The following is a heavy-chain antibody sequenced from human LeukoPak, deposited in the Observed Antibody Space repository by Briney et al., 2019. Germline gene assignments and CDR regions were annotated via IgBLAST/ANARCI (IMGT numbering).Heavy chain of an antibody. CDR3: ARGPQRYYGSGQDFDY. CDR2: ISSSGSTI. Sequence: GGSLRLSCAASGFTFSSYSMDWVRQAPGKGLEWVSYISSSGSTIYYADSVKGRFTISRDNAKNSLYLQMNSLRDEDTAVYYCARGPQRYYGSGQDFDYWGQGTLVSVSS. V-gene: IGHV3-48*02. CDR1: GFTFSSYS. D-gene: IGHD3-10*01. J-gene: IGHJ4*02.